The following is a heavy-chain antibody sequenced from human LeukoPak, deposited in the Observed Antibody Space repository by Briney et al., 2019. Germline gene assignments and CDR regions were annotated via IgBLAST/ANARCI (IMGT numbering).Heavy chain of an antibody. J-gene: IGHJ5*02. CDR3: ARVSTVTTGWNWFDP. V-gene: IGHV3-21*01. Sequence: GGSLRLSCAASGFTFSSYSMNWVRQAPGKGLEWVSSISSSSYIYYADSVKGRFTISRDNAKNSLYLQINSLRAEDTAVYYCARVSTVTTGWNWFDPWGQGTLVTVSS. D-gene: IGHD4-11*01. CDR1: GFTFSSYS. CDR2: ISSSSYI.